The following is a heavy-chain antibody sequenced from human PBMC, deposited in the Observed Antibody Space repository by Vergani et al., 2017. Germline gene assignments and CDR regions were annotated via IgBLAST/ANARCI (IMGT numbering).Heavy chain of an antibody. CDR3: ARGPRAHITRGQYRRPGGFDP. J-gene: IGHJ5*02. CDR1: GGSFSGYY. Sequence: QVQLQQWGAGLLKPSETLSLTCAVYGGSFSGYYWSWIRQPPGKGLEWIGEINHSGSTNYNPSLKSRVTISVDTSKNQFSLKLSSVTAADTAVYYCARGPRAHITRGQYRRPGGFDPWGQGTLVTVSS. CDR2: INHSGST. D-gene: IGHD3-10*01. V-gene: IGHV4-34*01.